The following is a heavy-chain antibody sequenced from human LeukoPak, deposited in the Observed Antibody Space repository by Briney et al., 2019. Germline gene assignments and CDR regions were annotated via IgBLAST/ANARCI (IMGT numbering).Heavy chain of an antibody. V-gene: IGHV3-30*18. J-gene: IGHJ4*02. CDR2: ISYDGSNK. CDR1: GFTFSSYG. D-gene: IGHD1-1*01. Sequence: GRSLRLSCAASGFTFSSYGMHWVRRAPGKGLEWVAVISYDGSNKYYADSVKGRFTISRDNSKNTLYLRMNSLRAEDTAVYYCAKDRTGTFDYWGQGTLVTVSS. CDR3: AKDRTGTFDY.